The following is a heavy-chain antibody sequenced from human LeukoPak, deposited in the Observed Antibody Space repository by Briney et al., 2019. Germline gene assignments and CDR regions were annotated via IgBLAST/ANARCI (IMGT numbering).Heavy chain of an antibody. CDR2: IYSSGST. V-gene: IGHV4-39*07. Sequence: SETLSLTCTVSGGSISSSSYYWGWIRQPPGKTLEWIGSIYSSGSTYYNSSLKSRVIILIDTAKNHFSLNLSSVTAADTAVYYCARSDGYGLVGIWGQGTMVTVSS. CDR1: GGSISSSSYY. CDR3: ARSDGYGLVGI. D-gene: IGHD3-10*01. J-gene: IGHJ3*02.